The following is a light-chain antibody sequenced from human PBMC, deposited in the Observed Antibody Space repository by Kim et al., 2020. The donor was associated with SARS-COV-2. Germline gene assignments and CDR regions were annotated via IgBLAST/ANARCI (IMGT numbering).Light chain of an antibody. V-gene: IGKV3-20*01. CDR1: QSVGSDY. J-gene: IGKJ1*01. Sequence: EIVLTQSPDTLSLSPGERATLSCRASQSVGSDYLAWYQQKPGQAPRLLIYASTRRATGIPDRFSGSGSGTDFTLTINGLEPEDFAVFYCQQYDTSPWTFGQGTKVEIK. CDR3: QQYDTSPWT. CDR2: AST.